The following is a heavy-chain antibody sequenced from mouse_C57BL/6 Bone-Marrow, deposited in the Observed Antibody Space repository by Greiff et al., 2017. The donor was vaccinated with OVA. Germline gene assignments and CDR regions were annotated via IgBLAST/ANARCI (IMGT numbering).Heavy chain of an antibody. D-gene: IGHD2-12*01. CDR3: ARSKFYDGFAD. CDR2: INPNNGGT. CDR1: GYTFTDYY. J-gene: IGHJ3*01. V-gene: IGHV1-26*01. Sequence: EVQLQQSGPELVQPGASVKISCKASGYTFTDYYMNWVKQSHGKSLEWIGDINPNNGGTSYNQKFKGKATLTVDKSSSTAYMELRSLTSEDSAVYYCARSKFYDGFADWGQGTLVTVSA.